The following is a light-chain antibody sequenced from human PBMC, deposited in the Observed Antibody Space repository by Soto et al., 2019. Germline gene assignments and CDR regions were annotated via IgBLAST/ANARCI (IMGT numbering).Light chain of an antibody. V-gene: IGLV2-14*01. CDR2: DVS. Sequence: QSALTRPPSFSGSPGQSITISCTGTSSEIGGYNYVSWYQQYPDKAPKLMIYDVSDRPSGVSNRFSGSKSGDTASLTISGLQAEDEADYYCSSYTTSSTQVFGGGTKVTVL. CDR3: SSYTTSSTQV. CDR1: SSEIGGYNY. J-gene: IGLJ2*01.